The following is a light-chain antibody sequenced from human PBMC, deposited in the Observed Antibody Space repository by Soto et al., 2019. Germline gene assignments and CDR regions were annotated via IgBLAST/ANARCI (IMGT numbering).Light chain of an antibody. V-gene: IGKV3-15*01. CDR3: QQYNNWPYT. J-gene: IGKJ2*01. Sequence: EIVLTHSPATLSVSQGERATLSCRASQSVGSNLAWYQQRPGQPPRLLIYDASTRATDISARFSGGGSGTEFTLTISSLQSEDFAVYHCQQYNNWPYTFGQGTKLQIK. CDR2: DAS. CDR1: QSVGSN.